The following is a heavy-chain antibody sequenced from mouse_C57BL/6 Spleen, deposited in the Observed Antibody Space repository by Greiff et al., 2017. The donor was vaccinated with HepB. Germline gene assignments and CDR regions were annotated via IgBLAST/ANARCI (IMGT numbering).Heavy chain of an antibody. CDR1: GYAFSSYW. J-gene: IGHJ4*01. V-gene: IGHV1-80*01. Sequence: VQLQQSGAELVKPGASVKISCKASGYAFSSYWMNWVKQRPGKGLEWIGQIYPGDGDTNYNGKFKGKATLTADTSSSTAYMQLSSLTSEDSAVYFCARRHLLLLGEAMDYWGQGTSVTVSS. CDR3: ARRHLLLLGEAMDY. D-gene: IGHD1-1*01. CDR2: IYPGDGDT.